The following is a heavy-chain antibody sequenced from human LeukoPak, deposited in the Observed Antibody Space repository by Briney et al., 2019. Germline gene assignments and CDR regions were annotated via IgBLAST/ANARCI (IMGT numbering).Heavy chain of an antibody. Sequence: VASVKVSCKASGRTFSNYSISWVRQPPGQGLEWMGGIIPIFGTANHAQKFQGRVTITADESTSTAYMELSSLRSEDTAVYYCARGDSAYDLFGHIDYWGQGTLVTVSS. CDR3: ARGDSAYDLFGHIDY. CDR1: GRTFSNYS. D-gene: IGHD5-12*01. J-gene: IGHJ4*02. CDR2: IIPIFGTA. V-gene: IGHV1-69*13.